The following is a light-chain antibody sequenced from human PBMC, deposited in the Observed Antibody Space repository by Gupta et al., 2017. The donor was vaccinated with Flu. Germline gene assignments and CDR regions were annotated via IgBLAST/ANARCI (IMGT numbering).Light chain of an antibody. CDR1: SSNIGSNA. Sequence: QPVLTQAPSASGTPGQRVPISCSGSSSNIGSNAVHWYQHFPGTAPKLLIYGNSQRPSGVPDRFSGSKSGTSASLAISGLQSDDEADYYCAAWDDGLKGVVFGGGTKLTV. CDR3: AAWDDGLKGVV. V-gene: IGLV1-44*01. J-gene: IGLJ2*01. CDR2: GNS.